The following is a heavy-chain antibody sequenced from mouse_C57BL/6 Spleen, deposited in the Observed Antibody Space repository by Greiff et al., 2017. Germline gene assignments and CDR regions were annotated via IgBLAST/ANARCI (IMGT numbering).Heavy chain of an antibody. CDR3: ARPFYDGYHLNAMDY. CDR2: INYDGSST. D-gene: IGHD2-3*01. V-gene: IGHV5-16*01. J-gene: IGHJ4*01. Sequence: DVMLVESEGGLVQPGSSMKLSCTASGFTFSDYYMAWVRQVPEKGLEWVANINYDGSSTYYLDSLKSRFIISRDNAKNILYLQMSSLKSEDTATYYCARPFYDGYHLNAMDYWGQGTSVTVSS. CDR1: GFTFSDYY.